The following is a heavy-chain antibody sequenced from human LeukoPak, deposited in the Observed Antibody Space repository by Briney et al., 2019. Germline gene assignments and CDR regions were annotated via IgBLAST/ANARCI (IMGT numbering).Heavy chain of an antibody. D-gene: IGHD3-9*01. CDR2: ISGSGGST. CDR1: GFTFSSYA. Sequence: GGSLRLSCAASGFTFSSYAMSWVRQAPGKGLEWVSAISGSGGSTYYADSVKGRFTISRDNSKNTLYLQMNSLRAEDTAVYYCAKDPHDILTGYYMVDSDYWGQGTLVTVSS. V-gene: IGHV3-23*01. CDR3: AKDPHDILTGYYMVDSDY. J-gene: IGHJ4*02.